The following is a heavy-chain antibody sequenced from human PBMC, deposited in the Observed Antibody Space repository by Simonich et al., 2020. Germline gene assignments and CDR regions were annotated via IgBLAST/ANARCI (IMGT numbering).Heavy chain of an antibody. CDR1: GYTFTGYY. D-gene: IGHD7-27*01. Sequence: QVQLVQSGAEVKKPGASVKVSCKASGYTFTGYYMHWVRQAPGQGLEWMGRINPNSGGTNYAQKVQGRVTRTRDTSISTAYMELSRLRSDDTAVYYCARGALTGDYYYMDVWGKGTTVTVSS. J-gene: IGHJ6*03. CDR3: ARGALTGDYYYMDV. V-gene: IGHV1-2*02. CDR2: INPNSGGT.